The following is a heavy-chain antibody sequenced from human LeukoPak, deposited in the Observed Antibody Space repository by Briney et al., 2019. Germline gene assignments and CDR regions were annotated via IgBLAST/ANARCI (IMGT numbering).Heavy chain of an antibody. CDR2: INPNSGGT. J-gene: IGHJ5*02. CDR1: GYTFTGYY. D-gene: IGHD3-10*01. V-gene: IGHV1-2*02. Sequence: ASVKVSCKASGYTFTGYYMHWVRQAPGQGLEWMGWINPNSGGTNYAQKFQGRVTMTRDTSISTAYMELSRLRSDDTAVYYCARPHYYGSDPDFDPWGQGTLVTVPS. CDR3: ARPHYYGSDPDFDP.